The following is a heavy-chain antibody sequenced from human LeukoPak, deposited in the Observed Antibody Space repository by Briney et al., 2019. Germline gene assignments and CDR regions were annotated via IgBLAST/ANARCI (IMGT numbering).Heavy chain of an antibody. D-gene: IGHD3-22*01. Sequence: HPGGCLRLSCAASGFTLSSYAMSWARQAPGKGLEWVSAISGSGASTYYADSVKGRFTISRDNSKNTLYLQMNSLRAEDTAVYYCAKSYDSSGYYPFDYWGQGTLVTVSS. CDR3: AKSYDSSGYYPFDY. CDR1: GFTLSSYA. J-gene: IGHJ4*02. V-gene: IGHV3-23*01. CDR2: ISGSGAST.